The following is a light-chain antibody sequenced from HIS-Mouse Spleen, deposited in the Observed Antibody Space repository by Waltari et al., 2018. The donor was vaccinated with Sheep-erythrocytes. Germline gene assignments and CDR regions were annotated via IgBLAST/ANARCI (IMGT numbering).Light chain of an antibody. CDR3: AAWDDSLNGVV. CDR2: YDD. CDR1: SSNIGNNA. J-gene: IGLJ2*01. V-gene: IGLV1-36*01. Sequence: QSVLTQPPSVSEAPRQRVTISCSGSSSNIGNNAVTWYQQLPGKAPKLLIYYDDLLPSGVSDRFSGSKSGTSASLDISGLQSEDEADYYCAAWDDSLNGVVFGGGTKLTVL.